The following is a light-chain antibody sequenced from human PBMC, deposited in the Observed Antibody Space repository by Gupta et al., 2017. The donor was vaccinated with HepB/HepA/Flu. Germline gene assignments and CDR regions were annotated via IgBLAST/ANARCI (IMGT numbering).Light chain of an antibody. J-gene: IGLJ1*01. CDR3: GTWDNSLRGGV. V-gene: IGLV1-51*02. CDR1: SSNIGNNY. CDR2: ESN. Sequence: QSVLTHPPSVSAAAGQKVTISCSGSSSNIGNNYVSWYQQLPGTAPKLLIYESNKRPSEIPDRFSASKSGTSATLGITGLQTGDEADYYCGTWDNSLRGGVFGTGTKVTVL.